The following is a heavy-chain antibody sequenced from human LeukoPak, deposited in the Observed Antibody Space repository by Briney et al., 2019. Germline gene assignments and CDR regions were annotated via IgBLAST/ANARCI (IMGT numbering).Heavy chain of an antibody. Sequence: GGSLRLSCAASGFTFSSYAMSWVRQAPGKGLEWVSAISGSGGSTYYADSVKGRFTISRDNSKNTLYLQMNSLRAEDTAVYCCAKDRYQLLYFGFADYWGQGTLVTVSS. CDR2: ISGSGGST. V-gene: IGHV3-23*01. CDR3: AKDRYQLLYFGFADY. CDR1: GFTFSSYA. J-gene: IGHJ4*02. D-gene: IGHD2-2*02.